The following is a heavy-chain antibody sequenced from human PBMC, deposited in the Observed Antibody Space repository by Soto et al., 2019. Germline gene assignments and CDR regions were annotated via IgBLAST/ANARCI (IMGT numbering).Heavy chain of an antibody. J-gene: IGHJ4*02. Sequence: SETLSLTCAVYGGSFSGYYWSWIRQPPGKGLEWIGEINHSGSTNYNPSLKSRVTISVDTSKNQFSLKLSSVTAADTAVYYCARGSDPVTFDYWGQGTLVTVSS. CDR2: INHSGST. CDR3: ARGSDPVTFDY. V-gene: IGHV4-34*01. CDR1: GGSFSGYY.